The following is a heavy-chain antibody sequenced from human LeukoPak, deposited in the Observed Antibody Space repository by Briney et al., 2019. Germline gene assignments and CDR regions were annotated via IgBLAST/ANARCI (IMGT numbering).Heavy chain of an antibody. D-gene: IGHD6-19*01. V-gene: IGHV3-23*01. CDR2: ISSGGTT. CDR1: GFTFNNYA. Sequence: GGSLRLSCAASGFTFNNYAISWVRQAPGKGLEWVSAISSGGTTYYADSVKGRFTISRDNSKNTMNLQMNSLTVDDTAVYYCAKGPSSGWSYFDYWGQGTQVTVSS. J-gene: IGHJ4*02. CDR3: AKGPSSGWSYFDY.